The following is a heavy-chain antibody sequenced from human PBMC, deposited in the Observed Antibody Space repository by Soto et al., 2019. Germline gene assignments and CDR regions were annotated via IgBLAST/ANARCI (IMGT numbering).Heavy chain of an antibody. CDR1: GFTFSTYW. CDR2: IKDDGSEE. J-gene: IGHJ6*02. Sequence: EVQLVESGGGLVQPGGSLRLSCAASGFTFSTYWMNWVRQAPGKGLQWVANIKDDGSEEYYVDSVKGRFTISRDNAKNSLYLDMNSLRGEDTAVYYCARDWGAPGRGSALGYYYHFGMDVWGQGTTVTVPS. CDR3: ARDWGAPGRGSALGYYYHFGMDV. V-gene: IGHV3-7*05. D-gene: IGHD3-16*01.